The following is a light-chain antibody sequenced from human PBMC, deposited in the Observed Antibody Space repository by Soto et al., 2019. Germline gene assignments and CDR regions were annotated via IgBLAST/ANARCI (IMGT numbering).Light chain of an antibody. CDR1: QSVNTN. CDR2: DAS. Sequence: EVVMTQSPATLSVSPGERATLSCRASQSVNTNLAWYQQNPGQAPRLLMYDASTRATGVPARFSGSGSGTEFTLTISSLQSEDFAVYYCQQYHNWPPWTFGQGTRLEI. V-gene: IGKV3-15*01. CDR3: QQYHNWPPWT. J-gene: IGKJ5*01.